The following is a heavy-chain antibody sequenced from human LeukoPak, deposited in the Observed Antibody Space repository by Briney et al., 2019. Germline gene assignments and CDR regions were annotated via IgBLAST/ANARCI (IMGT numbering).Heavy chain of an antibody. CDR3: ARDSGYSYADDY. D-gene: IGHD5-18*01. Sequence: PERSLRLSCVASGFTFSTYTMHWVRQAPGKGLEWVSYITYNSGTIFYADSVKGRFTISRDNAKDSLYLQMSSLRDEDTAVYYCARDSGYSYADDYWGQGTLVTVSS. CDR1: GFTFSTYT. J-gene: IGHJ4*02. CDR2: ITYNSGTI. V-gene: IGHV3-48*02.